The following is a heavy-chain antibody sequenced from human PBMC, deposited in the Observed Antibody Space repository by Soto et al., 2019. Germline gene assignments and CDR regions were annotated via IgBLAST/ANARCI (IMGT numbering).Heavy chain of an antibody. D-gene: IGHD3-10*01. J-gene: IGHJ4*02. CDR2: IYYSGST. Sequence: PSETLSLTCTVSGGSISSGDYYWSWIRQPPGKGLEWIGYIYYSGSTYYNPSLKSRVTISVDTSKNQFSLKLSSVTAADTAVYYCARGKFGELFWSPYYFDYWGQGTLVTVSS. CDR1: GGSISSGDYY. V-gene: IGHV4-30-4*01. CDR3: ARGKFGELFWSPYYFDY.